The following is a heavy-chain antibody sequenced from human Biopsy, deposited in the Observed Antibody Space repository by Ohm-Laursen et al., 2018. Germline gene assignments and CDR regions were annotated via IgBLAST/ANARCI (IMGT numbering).Heavy chain of an antibody. D-gene: IGHD3-9*01. CDR2: INPNSGNA. CDR1: GYTFAGYY. J-gene: IGHJ6*02. Sequence: SVKVSCKASGYTFAGYYLHWVRQAPGHGLEWMGWINPNSGNANYAQSFQGRLTVTRDTSISTAYMELTSLTFVDTAIYYCARVPAYPSIDGYYGLDLWGQGTTVIVSS. CDR3: ARVPAYPSIDGYYGLDL. V-gene: IGHV1-2*02.